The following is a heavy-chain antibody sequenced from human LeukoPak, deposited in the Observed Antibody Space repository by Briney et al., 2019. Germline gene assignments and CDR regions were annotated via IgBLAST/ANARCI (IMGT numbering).Heavy chain of an antibody. CDR2: INPSGGST. V-gene: IGHV1-46*01. CDR1: GYTFTSYY. J-gene: IGHJ4*02. CDR3: ARDEGLRWQGGDY. D-gene: IGHD4-23*01. Sequence: ASVKVSCKASGYTFTSYYMHWVRQAPGQGLEWMGIINPSGGSTSYAQKFQGKVTMTRGTSTSTVYMELSSLRSEDTAVYYCARDEGLRWQGGDYWGQGTLVTVSS.